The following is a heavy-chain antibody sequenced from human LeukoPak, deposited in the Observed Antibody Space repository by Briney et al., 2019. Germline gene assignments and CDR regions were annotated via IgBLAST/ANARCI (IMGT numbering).Heavy chain of an antibody. Sequence: GGSLRLSCAASGFTSSSYSMNWVRQAPGKGLEWVSSISSSSYIYYADSVKGRFTISRDNAKNSLYLQMNSLRAEDTAVYYCARDDYGSRIDYWGQGTLVTVSS. CDR1: GFTSSSYS. D-gene: IGHD1-26*01. CDR2: ISSSSYI. V-gene: IGHV3-21*01. J-gene: IGHJ4*02. CDR3: ARDDYGSRIDY.